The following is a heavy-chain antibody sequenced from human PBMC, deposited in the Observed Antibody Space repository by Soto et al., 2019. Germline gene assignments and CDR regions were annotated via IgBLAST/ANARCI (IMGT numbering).Heavy chain of an antibody. D-gene: IGHD3-10*01. Sequence: SQTLSLTCALSGDSVSSNSAAWNWIRPSPSRRLECLGRTYYRSKWYNDYAVSVKRRITINSDTSKNQFSLQLNSVTPEDTAVYYCSVGYNWFDPWGQGTLVTVSS. V-gene: IGHV6-1*01. CDR2: TYYRSKWYN. CDR1: GDSVSSNSAA. CDR3: SVGYNWFDP. J-gene: IGHJ5*02.